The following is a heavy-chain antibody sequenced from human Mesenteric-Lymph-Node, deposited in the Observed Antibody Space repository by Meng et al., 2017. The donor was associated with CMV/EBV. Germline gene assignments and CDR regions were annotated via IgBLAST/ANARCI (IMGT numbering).Heavy chain of an antibody. J-gene: IGHJ6*02. CDR2: ISWNSGSI. Sequence: SLKISCAASGFTFDDYAMHWVRQAPGKGLEWVSGISWNSGSIGYADSVKGRFTISRDNAKNSLYLQMNSLRAVDTALYYCAKEHCSSTSCYGLYGMDVWGQGTTVTVSS. V-gene: IGHV3-9*01. CDR3: AKEHCSSTSCYGLYGMDV. D-gene: IGHD2-2*01. CDR1: GFTFDDYA.